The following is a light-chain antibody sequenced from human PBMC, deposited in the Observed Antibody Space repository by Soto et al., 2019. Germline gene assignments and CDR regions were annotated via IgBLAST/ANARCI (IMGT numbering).Light chain of an antibody. V-gene: IGKV3D-20*01. J-gene: IGKJ1*01. Sequence: EIVLTQSPATLSLSPGERATLSFVASQSVSSSYLAWYQQKPGLAPRLLIYDASSRATGIPDRFSGSGSGTDFTLTISKLEPEDFAVYYCQQYGGSPPTFGQGTKVDIK. CDR3: QQYGGSPPT. CDR2: DAS. CDR1: QSVSSSY.